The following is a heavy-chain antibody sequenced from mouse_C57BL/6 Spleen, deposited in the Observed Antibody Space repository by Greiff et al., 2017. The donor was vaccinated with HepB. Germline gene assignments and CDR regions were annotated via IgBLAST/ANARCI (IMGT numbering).Heavy chain of an antibody. CDR2: INPSNGGT. Sequence: VQLQQPGTELVKPGASVKLSCKASGYTFTSYWMHWVKQRPGQGLEWIGNINPSNGGTNYNEKFKSKATLTVDKSSSTAYMQLSSLTSEDSAVYYCPLTTVVATGAMDYWGQGTSVTVSS. D-gene: IGHD1-1*01. V-gene: IGHV1-53*01. J-gene: IGHJ4*01. CDR3: PLTTVVATGAMDY. CDR1: GYTFTSYW.